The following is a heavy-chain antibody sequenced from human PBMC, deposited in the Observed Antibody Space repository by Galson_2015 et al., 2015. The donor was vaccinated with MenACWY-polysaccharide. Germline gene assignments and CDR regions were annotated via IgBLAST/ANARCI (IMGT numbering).Heavy chain of an antibody. CDR2: IKQDGSEK. J-gene: IGHJ4*02. V-gene: IGHV3-7*01. D-gene: IGHD3-22*01. CDR1: GFTFSSYW. Sequence: SLRLSCAASGFTFSSYWMSWVRQAPEKGLEWVANIKQDGSEKYYVDSVKGRFTISRDNAKNSLYLQMNSLRAEDTAVYYCATDVTNGYYNFDYWGQGTLVTVSS. CDR3: ATDVTNGYYNFDY.